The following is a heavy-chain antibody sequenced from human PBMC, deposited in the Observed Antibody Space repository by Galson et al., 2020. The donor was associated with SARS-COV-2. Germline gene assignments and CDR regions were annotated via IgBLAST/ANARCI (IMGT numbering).Heavy chain of an antibody. Sequence: ASVKVSCQTSGYSFMPYFMYWVRQAPGQGLEWIGWIYPNNGDTYYGQKFQGRVTLTRDTSVNTVYLELSGLRSDDTAIYYCARENWYYDYWGQGTAVTVSS. J-gene: IGHJ4*02. CDR3: ARENWYYDY. CDR1: GYSFMPYF. CDR2: IYPNNGDT. D-gene: IGHD1-1*01. V-gene: IGHV1-2*02.